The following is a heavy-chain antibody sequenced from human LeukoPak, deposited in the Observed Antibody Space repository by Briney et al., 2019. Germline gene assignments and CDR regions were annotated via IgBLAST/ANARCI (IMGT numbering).Heavy chain of an antibody. J-gene: IGHJ5*02. Sequence: GGSLRLSCAASGFTFSDYYMSWIRQAPGDGLEWVSYISSSGSTIYYADSVKGRFTISRDNPKNSLYLQMNSLRAEDTAVYYCARALAAKQLVHDWFDPWGQGSLVTVSS. CDR1: GFTFSDYY. V-gene: IGHV3-11*01. CDR3: ARALAAKQLVHDWFDP. D-gene: IGHD6-13*01. CDR2: ISSSGSTI.